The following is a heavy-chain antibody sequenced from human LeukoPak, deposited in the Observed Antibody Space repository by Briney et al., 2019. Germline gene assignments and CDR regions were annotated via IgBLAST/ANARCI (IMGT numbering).Heavy chain of an antibody. Sequence: GGSLRLSCAASGFTFSSFTMNWVRQAPGKGLEWVSSISSTSTYIHYADSVKGRFTISRDNAKNSLYLQMNSLGAEDTAVYYCARVRSGYYSDYWGQGTLDTVSS. CDR2: ISSTSTYI. J-gene: IGHJ4*02. CDR1: GFTFSSFT. V-gene: IGHV3-21*01. CDR3: ARVRSGYYSDY.